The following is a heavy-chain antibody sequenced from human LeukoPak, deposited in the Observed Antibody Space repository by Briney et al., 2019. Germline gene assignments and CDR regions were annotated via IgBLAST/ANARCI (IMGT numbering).Heavy chain of an antibody. D-gene: IGHD2-21*02. CDR1: GGSISSSDYY. V-gene: IGHV4-30-4*01. J-gene: IGHJ6*02. Sequence: PSQTLSLTCTVSGGSISSSDYYWGWIRQPPGKGLEWIGYIYYSGSTYYNPSLKSRVTISVDTSKNQFSLKLSSVTAADTAVYYCARSDCGGDCYSPYYYYYGMDVWGQGTTVTVSS. CDR3: ARSDCGGDCYSPYYYYYGMDV. CDR2: IYYSGST.